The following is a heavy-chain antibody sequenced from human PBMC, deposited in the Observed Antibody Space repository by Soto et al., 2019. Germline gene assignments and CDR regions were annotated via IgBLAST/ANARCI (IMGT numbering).Heavy chain of an antibody. CDR1: GYTFTSYG. V-gene: IGHV1-18*01. CDR3: ARAPGITDWLLFSYMDV. Sequence: GASVKVSCKASGYTFTSYGISWVRQAPGQGLEWMGWISAYNGNTNYAQKLQGRVTMTTDTSTSTAYMELRSLRSDDTAVYYCARAPGITDWLLFSYMDVWGKGTTVTVSS. J-gene: IGHJ6*03. D-gene: IGHD3-9*01. CDR2: ISAYNGNT.